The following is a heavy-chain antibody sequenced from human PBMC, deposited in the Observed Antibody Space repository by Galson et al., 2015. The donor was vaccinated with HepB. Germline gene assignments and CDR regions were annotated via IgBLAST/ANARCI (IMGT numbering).Heavy chain of an antibody. CDR1: GGTFSSYA. D-gene: IGHD4-17*01. CDR3: ARALGDGDESDDY. V-gene: IGHV1-69*13. Sequence: SVKVSCKASGGTFSSYAISWVRQAPGQGLEWMGGIIPIFGTANYAQKFQGRITITADESTSTAYMELSSLRSEDTAVYYCARALGDGDESDDYWGQGTLVTVSS. J-gene: IGHJ4*02. CDR2: IIPIFGTA.